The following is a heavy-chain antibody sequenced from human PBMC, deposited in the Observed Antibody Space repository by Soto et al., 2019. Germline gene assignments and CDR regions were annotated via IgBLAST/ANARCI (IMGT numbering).Heavy chain of an antibody. CDR1: GYTFTTYA. D-gene: IGHD6-19*01. Sequence: ASVKVTCKASGYTFTTYAIHSVRLAPGQGLEWMGWINAANGNTKYSQRFQGRVTITRDTSASTAYMELSSLRSEDTALYYCARAPSGWHSHFAYCGQGTLVTVSS. V-gene: IGHV1-3*01. CDR2: INAANGNT. J-gene: IGHJ4*02. CDR3: ARAPSGWHSHFAY.